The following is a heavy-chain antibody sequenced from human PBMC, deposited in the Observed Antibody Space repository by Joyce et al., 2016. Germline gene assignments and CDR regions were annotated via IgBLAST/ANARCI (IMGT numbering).Heavy chain of an antibody. J-gene: IGHJ6*02. D-gene: IGHD6-25*01. CDR1: GFSLSTSGVG. CDR2: IYWDDDK. Sequence: QVTLKESGPTLVKPTQTLTLTCTFSGFSLSTSGVGVGWIRQPPGKALGWLALIYWDDDKRYSSYLKSRRTITKDTSKNQVVLTMTNMDPVDTATYYCAHAPATDRYYGMDVWGQGTTVTVSS. CDR3: AHAPATDRYYGMDV. V-gene: IGHV2-5*02.